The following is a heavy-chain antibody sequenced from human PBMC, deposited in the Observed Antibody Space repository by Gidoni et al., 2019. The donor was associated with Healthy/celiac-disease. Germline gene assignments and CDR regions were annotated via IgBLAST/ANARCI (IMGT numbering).Heavy chain of an antibody. J-gene: IGHJ4*02. CDR1: GFTFSSYG. D-gene: IGHD4-4*01. V-gene: IGHV3-30*18. Sequence: QVQLVASGGGVVQPGRSLRLSCAASGFTFSSYGMHWVRQAPGKGLEWVAVISYDGSNKYYADSVKGRFTISRDNSKNTLYLQMNSLRAEDTAVYYCAKDRPFYSNYALDYWGQGTLVTVSS. CDR2: ISYDGSNK. CDR3: AKDRPFYSNYALDY.